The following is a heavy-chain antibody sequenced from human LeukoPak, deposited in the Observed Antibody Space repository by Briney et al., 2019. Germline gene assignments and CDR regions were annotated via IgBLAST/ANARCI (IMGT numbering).Heavy chain of an antibody. CDR1: GFTLSNYN. J-gene: IGHJ4*02. Sequence: GGSLRLSCAASGFTLSNYNMHWVRQAPGKGLVWVSRIDGRGTNTDYADSVRGRFTISRDNAKNTVSLQLNCLRPEDTAVYYCAKDIHILTDYWGQGTLVTVSS. V-gene: IGHV3-74*01. CDR2: IDGRGTNT. CDR3: AKDIHILTDY. D-gene: IGHD2-21*01.